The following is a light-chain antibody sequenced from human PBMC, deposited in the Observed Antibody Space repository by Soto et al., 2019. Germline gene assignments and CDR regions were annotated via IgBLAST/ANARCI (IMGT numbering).Light chain of an antibody. CDR3: TSYTSNTALV. CDR1: SSDIGSHDY. V-gene: IGLV2-14*01. J-gene: IGLJ1*01. Sequence: QSAPTQPASVSGSPGQSITISCTGTSSDIGSHDYVSWYQHHPGKAPKLIIYEVTNRPSGVSDRFSGSKYGSTASLTISGLQAEDEADYHCTSYTSNTALVFGTGTKLTVL. CDR2: EVT.